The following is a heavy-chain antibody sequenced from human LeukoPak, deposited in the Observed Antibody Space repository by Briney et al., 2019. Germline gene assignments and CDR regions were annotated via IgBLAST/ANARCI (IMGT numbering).Heavy chain of an antibody. CDR2: IYLGDSDT. D-gene: IGHD3-10*01. Sequence: GESLKISRKGSGHRLNSYWIGLVRQMPGKGLEWMGIIYLGDSDTRYSPSFQGQVTISADKSINTAYLQWSSLKASDTAMYYCARLAGSGSSNWFDPWGQGTLVTVSS. CDR3: ARLAGSGSSNWFDP. V-gene: IGHV5-51*01. J-gene: IGHJ5*02. CDR1: GHRLNSYW.